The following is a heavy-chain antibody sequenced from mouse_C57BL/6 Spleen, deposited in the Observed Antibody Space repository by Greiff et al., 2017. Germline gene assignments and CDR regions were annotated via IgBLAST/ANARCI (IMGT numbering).Heavy chain of an antibody. V-gene: IGHV1-80*01. CDR1: GYAFSSYW. J-gene: IGHJ4*01. D-gene: IGHD1-1*01. CDR3: ARTVVATKDAMDY. CDR2: IYPGDGDT. Sequence: VQLVESGAELVKPGASVKISCKASGYAFSSYWMNWVKQRPGKGLEWIGQIYPGDGDTNYNGKFKGKATLTADKSSSTAYMQLSSLTSEDSAVYFCARTVVATKDAMDYWGQGTSVTVSS.